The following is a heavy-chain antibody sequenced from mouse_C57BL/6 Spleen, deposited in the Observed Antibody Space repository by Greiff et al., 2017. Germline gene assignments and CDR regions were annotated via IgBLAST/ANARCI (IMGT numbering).Heavy chain of an antibody. D-gene: IGHD1-1*01. CDR2: IYPGSGST. V-gene: IGHV1-55*01. J-gene: IGHJ1*03. CDR1: GYTFTSYW. Sequence: VQLQQSGAELVKPGASVKMSCKASGYTFTSYWITWVKQRPGQGLEWIGDIYPGSGSTNYNEKFKSKATLTVDTSSSTAYMQLSSLTSEDSAVYYCARLGGYYGSSRYFDVWGTGTTVTVSS. CDR3: ARLGGYYGSSRYFDV.